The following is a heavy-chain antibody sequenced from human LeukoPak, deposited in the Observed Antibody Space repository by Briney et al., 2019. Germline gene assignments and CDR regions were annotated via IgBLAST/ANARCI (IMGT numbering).Heavy chain of an antibody. CDR3: ARRGLYYYYGMDV. Sequence: GGSLRLSCAASGFTFSSYAMHWVRQAPGKGLEYVSAISSNGGSTYYANSVKGRFTISRDNSKNTLYLQMGSLRAKDMAVYYCARRGLYYYYGMDVWGQGTTVTVSS. D-gene: IGHD4-17*01. V-gene: IGHV3-64*01. CDR2: ISSNGGST. CDR1: GFTFSSYA. J-gene: IGHJ6*02.